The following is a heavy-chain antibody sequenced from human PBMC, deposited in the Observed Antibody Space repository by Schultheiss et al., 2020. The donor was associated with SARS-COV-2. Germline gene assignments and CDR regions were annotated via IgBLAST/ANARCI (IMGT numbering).Heavy chain of an antibody. J-gene: IGHJ3*02. CDR2: ISYDGSNK. CDR1: GFTFSSYS. Sequence: GESLKISCAASGFTFSSYSMNWVRQAPGKGLEWVAVISYDGSNKYYADSVKGRFTISRDNSKNTLYLQMNSLRAEDTAVYYCARWPLLAGALGAFDIWGQGTMVTVSS. CDR3: ARWPLLAGALGAFDI. V-gene: IGHV3-30*03.